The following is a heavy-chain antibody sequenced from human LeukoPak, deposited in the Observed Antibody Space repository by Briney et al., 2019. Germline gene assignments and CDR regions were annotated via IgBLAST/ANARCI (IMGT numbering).Heavy chain of an antibody. CDR1: GFTFGDYA. D-gene: IGHD3-3*01. V-gene: IGHV3-49*03. J-gene: IGHJ6*03. Sequence: PGGSLRLSCTASGFTFGDYAMSWFRQAPGKGLEGVGCISSKAYGRKTEYAASVKGRFTIARDDSKSIAYLQMNSLKTEDTAVYYCTRDSKSFWSGYWVRDYYYYMDVWGKGTTVTVSS. CDR3: TRDSKSFWSGYWVRDYYYYMDV. CDR2: ISSKAYGRKT.